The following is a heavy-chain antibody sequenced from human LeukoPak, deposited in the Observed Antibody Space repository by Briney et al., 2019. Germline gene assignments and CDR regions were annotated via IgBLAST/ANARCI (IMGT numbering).Heavy chain of an antibody. J-gene: IGHJ4*02. V-gene: IGHV3-7*01. CDR2: IQQDGSLE. CDR1: GFTFSSCC. CDR3: ATSSGSSY. Sequence: PGGSLRLSCAASGFTFSSCCMAWFRQAPGKGLEWVAHIQQDGSLEYYADSVKGRFTISRDNAKNSLYLQMNSLRAEDTAVYYCATSSGSSYWGQGTLVTVSS. D-gene: IGHD6-25*01.